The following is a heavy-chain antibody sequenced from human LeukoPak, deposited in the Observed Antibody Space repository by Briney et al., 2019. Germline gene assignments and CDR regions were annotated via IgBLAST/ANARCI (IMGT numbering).Heavy chain of an antibody. CDR2: IKWNGGST. D-gene: IGHD3-22*01. V-gene: IGHV3-20*04. Sequence: GGSLRLSCAASGFTFDDYGMSWVRQAPGKGLEWVSGIKWNGGSTGYADSVKGRFTISRDNAKNSLYLQMNSLRAEDTALYYCAKNVGSGFYFYFDYWGQGTLVTVSS. CDR1: GFTFDDYG. CDR3: AKNVGSGFYFYFDY. J-gene: IGHJ4*02.